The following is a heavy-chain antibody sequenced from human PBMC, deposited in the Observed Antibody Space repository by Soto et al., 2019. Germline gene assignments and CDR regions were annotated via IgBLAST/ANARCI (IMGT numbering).Heavy chain of an antibody. D-gene: IGHD2-15*01. Sequence: QVQLVQSGAEVKKPGSSVKVSCKASGGTFSSHGFNWVRQAPGQGLEWIGGSIPLFGITNHTQKFQDRITITADASTTTAYMNLRGLRSDDTAVYYCASARGYGLVNWGQGTRVTVSS. CDR2: SIPLFGIT. CDR1: GGTFSSHG. CDR3: ASARGYGLVN. J-gene: IGHJ4*02. V-gene: IGHV1-69*12.